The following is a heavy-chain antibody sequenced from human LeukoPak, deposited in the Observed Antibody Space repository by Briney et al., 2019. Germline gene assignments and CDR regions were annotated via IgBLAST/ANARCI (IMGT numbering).Heavy chain of an antibody. D-gene: IGHD2-15*01. CDR1: GFTLSSYA. J-gene: IGHJ4*02. CDR3: AKVFPNPQWYYFDY. Sequence: PGGSLRLSCVASGFTLSSYAVSWVRQAPGKGLEWVSAISGSGGSTYYADSVKGRFTISRDNSKNTLYLQMNSLRAEDTAVYYCAKVFPNPQWYYFDYWGQGTLVTVSS. CDR2: ISGSGGST. V-gene: IGHV3-23*01.